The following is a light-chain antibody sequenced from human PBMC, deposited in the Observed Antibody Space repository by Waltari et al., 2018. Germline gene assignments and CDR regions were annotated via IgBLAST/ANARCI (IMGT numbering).Light chain of an antibody. Sequence: QSVMTQPPSASGTPGQRVSISCSGSNSNLGSNYLYWYQQLPGAAPKLLIFRNNQRPSGVPDRFSGSKYGTAAVLAISELRSEDEAVYYCASWDDSLNGWVFGGGTK. J-gene: IGLJ3*02. CDR2: RNN. CDR3: ASWDDSLNGWV. V-gene: IGLV1-47*01. CDR1: NSNLGSNY.